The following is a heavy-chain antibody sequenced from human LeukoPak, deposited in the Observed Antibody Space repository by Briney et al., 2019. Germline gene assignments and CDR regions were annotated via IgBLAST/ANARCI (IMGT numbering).Heavy chain of an antibody. Sequence: PSETLSLTCTVSGGSISSGSYYGSWIRQPAGKGLEWIGRIYTSGSTNYNPSLKSRVTISVDTSKNQFSLKLSSVTAADTAVYYCARAQIAARRYVDYWGQGTLVTVSS. CDR3: ARAQIAARRYVDY. CDR2: IYTSGST. J-gene: IGHJ4*02. V-gene: IGHV4-61*02. CDR1: GGSISSGSYY. D-gene: IGHD6-6*01.